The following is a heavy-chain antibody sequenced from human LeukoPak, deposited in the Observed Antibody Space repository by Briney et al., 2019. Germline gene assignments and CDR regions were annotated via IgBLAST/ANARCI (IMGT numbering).Heavy chain of an antibody. CDR1: GFTLSSYG. D-gene: IGHD4-23*01. Sequence: GGSLRLSCAASGFTLSSYGMHWVRQAPGKGLEWVAFIRYDGTNKYYADSVKGRFTISRDNSKNMLYLQMNSLRAEDTAVYYCAKGLMITVLTPLDYWGQGTLVTVSS. J-gene: IGHJ4*02. CDR3: AKGLMITVLTPLDY. CDR2: IRYDGTNK. V-gene: IGHV3-30*02.